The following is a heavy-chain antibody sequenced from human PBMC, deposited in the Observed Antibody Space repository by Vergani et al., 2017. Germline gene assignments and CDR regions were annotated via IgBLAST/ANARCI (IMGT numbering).Heavy chain of an antibody. Sequence: QVQLVESGGGVVQPGRSLRLSCAASGFTFSSYSMHCVRQAPGKGLEWVAVISYDGSNKYYADSVKGRFTISRDNSKNTLYLQMNRLRAEDTAVYYCARDPDKGPGDAFDIWGQGTMVTVSS. CDR1: GFTFSSYS. D-gene: IGHD1-14*01. CDR2: ISYDGSNK. V-gene: IGHV3-30-3*01. CDR3: ARDPDKGPGDAFDI. J-gene: IGHJ3*02.